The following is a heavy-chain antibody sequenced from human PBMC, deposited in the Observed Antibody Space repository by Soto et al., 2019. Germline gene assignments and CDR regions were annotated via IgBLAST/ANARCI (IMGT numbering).Heavy chain of an antibody. D-gene: IGHD1-26*01. Sequence: LSLTCAVSGGSISSGGYSWSWIRQPPGKGLEWIGYIYHSGSTYYNPSLKSRVTISVDRSKNQFSLKLSSVTAADTAVYYCARGEWEQEAFDPWGQGTLVTVSS. J-gene: IGHJ5*02. V-gene: IGHV4-30-2*01. CDR3: ARGEWEQEAFDP. CDR2: IYHSGST. CDR1: GGSISSGGYS.